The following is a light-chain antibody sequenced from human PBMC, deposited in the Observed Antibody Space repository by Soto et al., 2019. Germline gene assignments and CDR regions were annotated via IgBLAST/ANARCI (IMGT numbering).Light chain of an antibody. CDR3: QQYDGYSPQT. V-gene: IGKV1-5*01. Sequence: DIQMTQSPSTLFASVGDRVTITCRASQSVRNWLAWYQQKPGRAPHLLIYDSSTLEPGVPSRFRGSGSGTEFTLTINGLQPDDFSTYYCQQYDGYSPQTFGQGTKVEIK. J-gene: IGKJ1*01. CDR1: QSVRNW. CDR2: DSS.